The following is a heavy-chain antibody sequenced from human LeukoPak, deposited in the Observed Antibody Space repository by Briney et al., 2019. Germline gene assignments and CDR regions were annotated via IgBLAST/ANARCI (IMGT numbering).Heavy chain of an antibody. Sequence: SETLSLTCTVSGGSISGYYWTWIRQPPGKGLEWFGYIYYSGSTNYNPSLKSRITILVDTSNNQFSLRLSSVTAADTAVYYCARLRGNYFPDYWGQGTLVTVSS. V-gene: IGHV4-59*01. CDR3: ARLRGNYFPDY. J-gene: IGHJ4*02. CDR1: GGSISGYY. CDR2: IYYSGST. D-gene: IGHD4-11*01.